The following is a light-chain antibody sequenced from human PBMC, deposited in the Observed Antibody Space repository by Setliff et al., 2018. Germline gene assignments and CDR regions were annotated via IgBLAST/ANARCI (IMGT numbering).Light chain of an antibody. CDR3: SSYKNTNKNV. J-gene: IGLJ1*01. V-gene: IGLV2-14*01. CDR2: DVT. CDR1: SSDVGDYDY. Sequence: QSALTQPAAVSRSPGQSITISCTGTSSDVGDYDYVSWYQQHPGKAPKLTIYDVTKRPSGVSSRFSGSKSGNTASLTISGLQAEDEADYFCSSYKNTNKNVFGTGTKVTVL.